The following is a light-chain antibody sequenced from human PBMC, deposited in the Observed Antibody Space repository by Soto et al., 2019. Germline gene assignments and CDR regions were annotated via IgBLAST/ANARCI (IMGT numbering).Light chain of an antibody. CDR3: QQYNNWPRT. Sequence: EIVMTQSPATLSVSPGERATLSCRASQSVSSNLAWYQQNTDRAPAPLIYGAPTRATGIPASLSGSGSGTEFTLTIRTLQSKDFAFYYCQQYNNWPRTFGQGTKVDI. J-gene: IGKJ1*01. V-gene: IGKV3-15*01. CDR2: GAP. CDR1: QSVSSN.